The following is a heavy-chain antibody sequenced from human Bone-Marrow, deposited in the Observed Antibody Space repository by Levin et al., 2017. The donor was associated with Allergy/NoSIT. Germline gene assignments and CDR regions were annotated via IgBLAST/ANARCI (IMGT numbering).Heavy chain of an antibody. D-gene: IGHD3-10*01. CDR2: ISYDGRVK. J-gene: IGHJ4*02. CDR1: GFKFSDFP. Sequence: GGSLRLSCVASGFKFSDFPMHWVRRAPGKGLEWVAVISYDGRVKNYADSARFSISRDNSNNTLSLQVSSLRPEDTAIYYCARDAVYFGSGTYPESWGQGTLVTVSS. V-gene: IGHV3-30*04. CDR3: ARDAVYFGSGTYPES.